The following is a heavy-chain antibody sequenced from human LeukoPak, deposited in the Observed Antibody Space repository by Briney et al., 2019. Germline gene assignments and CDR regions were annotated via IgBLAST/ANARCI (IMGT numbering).Heavy chain of an antibody. CDR1: GGSFSGYY. V-gene: IGHV4-34*01. J-gene: IGHJ4*02. Sequence: SETLSLTCAVYGGSFSGYYGSWIRHPPGKGLDGIGEINHSGSTNHNPSLKSRVTISVDTSKNQFSLKLSSVTAADTAVYYCARRARIHYYDRHFDYWGQATLVTVSS. D-gene: IGHD3-22*01. CDR3: ARRARIHYYDRHFDY. CDR2: INHSGST.